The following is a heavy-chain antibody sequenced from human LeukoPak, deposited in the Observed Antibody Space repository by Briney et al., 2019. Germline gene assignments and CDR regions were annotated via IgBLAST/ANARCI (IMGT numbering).Heavy chain of an antibody. Sequence: PSDTLSLTYTVSGGSISSYYWSWIRQPAGKELKWIGRIYTSGSTNYNPSLKSRVTMSVDTSKNQFSLKLRSVTAADTAVYYCAIYQLLGWFDPWGQGTLVTVSS. D-gene: IGHD2-2*01. CDR2: IYTSGST. CDR3: AIYQLLGWFDP. V-gene: IGHV4-4*07. J-gene: IGHJ5*02. CDR1: GGSISSYY.